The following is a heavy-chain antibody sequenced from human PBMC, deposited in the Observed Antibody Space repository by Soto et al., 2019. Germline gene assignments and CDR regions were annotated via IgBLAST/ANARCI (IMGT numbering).Heavy chain of an antibody. V-gene: IGHV4-39*01. CDR2: IYYSGST. D-gene: IGHD1-7*01. J-gene: IGHJ4*02. CDR3: ARLSVPNWNYPESDYFDY. Sequence: ASETLSLTCTVSGGSISSSSYYWGWIRQPPGKGLEWIGSIYYSGSTYYNPSLKSRVTISVDTSKNQFSLKLSSVTAADTAMYYCARLSVPNWNYPESDYFDYWGQGTLVTVSS. CDR1: GGSISSSSYY.